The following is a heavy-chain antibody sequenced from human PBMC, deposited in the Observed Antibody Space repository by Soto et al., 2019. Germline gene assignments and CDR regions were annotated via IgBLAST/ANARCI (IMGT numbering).Heavy chain of an antibody. CDR2: SNHSGST. Sequence: QVQLQQWGAGLLKPSETLSLTCAVYGGSFSGYYWTWIRQPQGTGLEWIGESNHSGSTNDNPSLKSRVPISVDTSKNQFSLKLTSVTAADTAVYYCARDKITGLFDYWGQGTLVTVSS. CDR1: GGSFSGYY. V-gene: IGHV4-34*01. D-gene: IGHD2-8*02. J-gene: IGHJ4*02. CDR3: ARDKITGLFDY.